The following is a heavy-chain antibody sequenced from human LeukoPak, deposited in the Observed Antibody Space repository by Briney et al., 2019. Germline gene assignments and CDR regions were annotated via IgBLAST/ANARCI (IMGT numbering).Heavy chain of an antibody. J-gene: IGHJ4*02. CDR3: ARGDSSGWYRLDYFDY. CDR1: GGTFSSYA. Sequence: PVKVSCKASGGTFSSYAISWVRQAPGQGLEWMGRIIPILGIANYAQKFQGRVTITADKSTSTAYMELSSLRSEDTAVYYCARGDSSGWYRLDYFDYWGQGTLVTVSS. D-gene: IGHD6-19*01. CDR2: IIPILGIA. V-gene: IGHV1-69*04.